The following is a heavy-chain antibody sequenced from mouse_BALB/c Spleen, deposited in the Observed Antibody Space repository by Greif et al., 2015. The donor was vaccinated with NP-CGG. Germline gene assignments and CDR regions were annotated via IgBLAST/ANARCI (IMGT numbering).Heavy chain of an antibody. J-gene: IGHJ3*01. CDR3: ARGRYEAY. D-gene: IGHD2-14*01. Sequence: VQLQQSGPELVRPGVSVKISCKGSGYTFTDYAMHWVKQSHAKSLEWMGVIGTYYGNTNYNQKFKGKATMTVDKSSSTAYMELARLTSEDSAIYYCARGRYEAYWGQGTLVTVSA. CDR2: IGTYYGNT. V-gene: IGHV1-67*01. CDR1: GYTFTDYA.